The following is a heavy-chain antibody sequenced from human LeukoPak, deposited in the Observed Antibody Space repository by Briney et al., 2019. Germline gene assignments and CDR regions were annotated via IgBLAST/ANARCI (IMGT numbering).Heavy chain of an antibody. Sequence: SVKVSCKASGGTFSSYAISWVRQAPGQGLEWMGGIIPIFGTANYAQKFQGRVTITRDTSASTAYMELSSLRSEDTAVYYCARVMTMVRGVDDAFDIWGQGTMVTVSS. V-gene: IGHV1-69*05. D-gene: IGHD3-10*01. CDR1: GGTFSSYA. CDR2: IIPIFGTA. J-gene: IGHJ3*02. CDR3: ARVMTMVRGVDDAFDI.